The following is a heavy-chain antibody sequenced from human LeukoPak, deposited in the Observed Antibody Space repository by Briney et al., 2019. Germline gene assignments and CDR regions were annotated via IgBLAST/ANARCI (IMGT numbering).Heavy chain of an antibody. V-gene: IGHV3-48*04. CDR3: ARDWGSRD. Sequence: GGSLRLSCAASGFTFTSYSMNWVRQAPGKGLEWTSYISSSNSAIYYADSVKGRFTISRDNAKNSLYLQMNSLRAEDTAVYYCARDWGSRDWGQGTLVTVSS. CDR1: GFTFTSYS. D-gene: IGHD6-13*01. CDR2: ISSSNSAI. J-gene: IGHJ4*02.